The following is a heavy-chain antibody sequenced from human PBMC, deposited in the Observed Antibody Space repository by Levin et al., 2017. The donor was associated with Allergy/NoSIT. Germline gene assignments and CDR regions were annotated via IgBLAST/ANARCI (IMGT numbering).Heavy chain of an antibody. CDR1: GYTFTGYY. CDR3: ARGGNWGEWYFDL. Sequence: GESLKISCKASGYTFTGYYMHWVRQAPGQGLEWMGWINPNSGGTNYAQKFQGRVTMTRDTSISTAYMELSRLRSDDTAVYYCARGGNWGEWYFDLWGRGTLVTVSS. J-gene: IGHJ2*01. CDR2: INPNSGGT. V-gene: IGHV1-2*02. D-gene: IGHD7-27*01.